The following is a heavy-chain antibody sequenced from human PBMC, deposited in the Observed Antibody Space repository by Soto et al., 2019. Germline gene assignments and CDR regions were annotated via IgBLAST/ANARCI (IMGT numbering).Heavy chain of an antibody. D-gene: IGHD5-12*01. Sequence: QVQLVQSGAGVKKPGASVKVSCKASGYTFSNYDINWVRQATGQGLEWMGWMNPSTGNTGYAQKFQGKVTMTRNMSISTAYMELSSLRSEDTAKYYCARVVRSVPDRRGSGHYGMDVWGQGTTVTVSS. CDR3: ARVVRSVPDRRGSGHYGMDV. V-gene: IGHV1-8*01. CDR2: MNPSTGNT. J-gene: IGHJ6*02. CDR1: GYTFSNYD.